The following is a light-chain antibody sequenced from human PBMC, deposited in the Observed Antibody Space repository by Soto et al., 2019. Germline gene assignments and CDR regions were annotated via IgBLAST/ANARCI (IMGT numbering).Light chain of an antibody. Sequence: EIVLPQSPGALSLSPGERATLSCRASQSVRSSSLARYQQTPAQAPRLLIYGTSNRATGIPDWFSGSGSGIDFTLTISRLEPEDFAVYYCQLYDTSPPGYTFGQGTKVDIK. CDR2: GTS. V-gene: IGKV3-20*01. CDR1: QSVRSSS. J-gene: IGKJ2*01. CDR3: QLYDTSPPGYT.